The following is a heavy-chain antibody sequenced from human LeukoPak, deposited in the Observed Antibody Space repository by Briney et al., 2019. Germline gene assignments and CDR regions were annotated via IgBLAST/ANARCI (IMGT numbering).Heavy chain of an antibody. CDR2: ISGSGGSA. V-gene: IGHV3-23*01. D-gene: IGHD4-17*01. CDR1: GFTFSSYA. CDR3: AKRWGAIQHTVSTHFDY. J-gene: IGHJ4*02. Sequence: PGGSLRLSCAASGFTFSSYAMSWVRQAPGKGLEWVSAISGSGGSAYYADSVKGRFTISRDNSKNTLYLQMNSLRAEDTAVYYCAKRWGAIQHTVSTHFDYWGQGTLVTVSS.